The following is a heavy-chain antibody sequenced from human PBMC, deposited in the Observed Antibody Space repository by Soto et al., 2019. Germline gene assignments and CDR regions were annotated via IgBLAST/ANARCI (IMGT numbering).Heavy chain of an antibody. CDR2: INAGVDGT. V-gene: IGHV1-3*01. Sequence: QVQLVQSGPEMMQPGASVKVSCKASGYASLSYAMHWVRQVHGQVYEWLGWINAGVDGTMYSERFQGRVRITRDTSANTVYMELNALTSEDTAVYYCAREVPGVTSFDYXGXGTLVIVSS. CDR3: AREVPGVTSFDY. CDR1: GYASLSYA. D-gene: IGHD3-10*01. J-gene: IGHJ4*02.